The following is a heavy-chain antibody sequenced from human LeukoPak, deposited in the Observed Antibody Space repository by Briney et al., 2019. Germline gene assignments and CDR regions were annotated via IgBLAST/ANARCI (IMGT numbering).Heavy chain of an antibody. Sequence: GGSLRLSCGASGFTFTYYGMHWVRQAPGKGLEWVTFVRSDGSDKYYADSVKGRFTFSRDNSKNTVYLQMNSLRPEDTAVYYCARVGLVARGYGWFDPWGQGTLVTVSS. CDR2: VRSDGSDK. D-gene: IGHD3/OR15-3a*01. J-gene: IGHJ5*02. CDR1: GFTFTYYG. CDR3: ARVGLVARGYGWFDP. V-gene: IGHV3-30*02.